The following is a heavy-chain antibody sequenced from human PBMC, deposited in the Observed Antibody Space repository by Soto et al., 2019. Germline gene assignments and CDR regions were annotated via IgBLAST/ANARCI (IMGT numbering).Heavy chain of an antibody. J-gene: IGHJ5*02. Sequence: ASVKVSCKASGYTFTSYGISWVRQAPGQVLEWMGWISAYNGNTNYAQKLQGRVTMTTDTSTSTAYMELRSLRSDDTAVYYCARDRGIMVRDPKGWFDHWGQGTLVTVSS. V-gene: IGHV1-18*01. CDR3: ARDRGIMVRDPKGWFDH. CDR2: ISAYNGNT. CDR1: GYTFTSYG. D-gene: IGHD3-10*01.